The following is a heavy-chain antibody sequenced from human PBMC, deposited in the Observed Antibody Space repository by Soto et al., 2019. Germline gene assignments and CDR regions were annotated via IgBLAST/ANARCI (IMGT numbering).Heavy chain of an antibody. CDR2: IIPILGIA. CDR3: ARTSEPKYGSGSYPGYFDL. J-gene: IGHJ2*01. D-gene: IGHD3-10*01. V-gene: IGHV1-69*02. CDR1: GGTFSSYT. Sequence: QVQLVQSGAEVKKPVSSVKVSCKASGGTFSSYTISWVRQAPGQGLEWIGRIIPILGIANYAQKFQGRVTITADKSTSTAYMELSSLRSEDTAVYYCARTSEPKYGSGSYPGYFDLLGRGTLVTVSS.